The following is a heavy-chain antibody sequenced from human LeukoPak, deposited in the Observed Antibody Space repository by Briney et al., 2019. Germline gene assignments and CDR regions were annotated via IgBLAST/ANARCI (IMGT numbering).Heavy chain of an antibody. V-gene: IGHV1-46*01. CDR3: ARADLYYDFWSGSQTYGMDV. J-gene: IGHJ6*02. Sequence: ASVKVSCTASGYTFTSYYMHWVRQAPGQGLEWMGIINPSGGSTSYAQKFQGRVTMTRDTSTSTVYMELSSLRSEDTAVYYCARADLYYDFWSGSQTYGMDVWGQGTTVTVSS. D-gene: IGHD3-3*01. CDR1: GYTFTSYY. CDR2: INPSGGST.